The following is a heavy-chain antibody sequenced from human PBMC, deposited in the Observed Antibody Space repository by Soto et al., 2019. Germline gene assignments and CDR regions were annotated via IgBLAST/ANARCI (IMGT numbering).Heavy chain of an antibody. J-gene: IGHJ6*02. CDR2: IYPGDSDT. V-gene: IGHV5-51*01. D-gene: IGHD3-10*01. CDR3: ASPGRGSGSYGTSGYYYYGMDV. CDR1: GYSFTSYW. Sequence: PGESLKISCKGSGYSFTSYWIGWVRQMPGKGLEWMGIIYPGDSDTRYSPSFQGQVTISADKSISTAYLQWSSLKASDTAMYYCASPGRGSGSYGTSGYYYYGMDVWGQGTTVTVSS.